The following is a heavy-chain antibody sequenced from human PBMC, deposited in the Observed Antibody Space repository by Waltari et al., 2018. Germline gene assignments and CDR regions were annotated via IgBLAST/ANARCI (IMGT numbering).Heavy chain of an antibody. Sequence: QVQLQQWGAGLLKPSGTLSLTCAVYGGSFSGYSLTWIRQPQGKGREWIGEINHSGSTNYNPSLKSLVTRSVDTSKNQFSLKLSSVTAADTAVYYCARGGRVVIAIRTPPPGQIDYWGQGTLVTVSS. J-gene: IGHJ4*02. CDR2: INHSGST. V-gene: IGHV4-34*01. D-gene: IGHD2-21*01. CDR3: ARGGRVVIAIRTPPPGQIDY. CDR1: GGSFSGYS.